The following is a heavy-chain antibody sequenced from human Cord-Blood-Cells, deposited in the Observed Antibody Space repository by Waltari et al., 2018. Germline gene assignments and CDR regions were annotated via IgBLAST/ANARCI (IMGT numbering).Heavy chain of an antibody. CDR2: IYWNDDK. CDR1: GLSLSTSGVG. CDR3: AHIWNWSPDY. J-gene: IGHJ4*02. V-gene: IGHV2-5*01. Sequence: QITLKESGTTLVKPTQTLTLTCPFSGLSLSTSGVGVGWIRQPPGEALEWLALIYWNDDKRYSPSLKSRLTITKDTSKNQVVITMTNMDPVDTATYYCAHIWNWSPDYWGQGTLVTVSS. D-gene: IGHD1-7*01.